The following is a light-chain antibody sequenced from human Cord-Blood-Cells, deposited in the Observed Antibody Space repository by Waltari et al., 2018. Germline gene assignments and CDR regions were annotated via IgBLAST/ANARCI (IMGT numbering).Light chain of an antibody. J-gene: IGKJ2*01. CDR3: QQRSNWYT. CDR1: QSVSSY. Sequence: EIVLTQSPATLSLSPGERATLSCRASQSVSSYLAWYQQKPGQAPRRLIYDASYRATGIPSRFSRSESGTDFTLTISSLEPEDFAVYYCQQRSNWYTFGQGTKLEIK. V-gene: IGKV3-11*01. CDR2: DAS.